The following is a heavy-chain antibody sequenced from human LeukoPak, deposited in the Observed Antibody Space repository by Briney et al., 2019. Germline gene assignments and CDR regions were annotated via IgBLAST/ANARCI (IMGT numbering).Heavy chain of an antibody. D-gene: IGHD2-15*01. V-gene: IGHV4-4*07. CDR3: ARVSGYCSGGSCSDPNFDY. Sequence: PSETLSLTCTVSGGSISSYYWSWIRQPAGKGLEWIGRIYTSGSTNYNPSLKSRVTISVDTSKNQFSLKLSSVTAADTAVYYCARVSGYCSGGSCSDPNFDYWGQGTLVTVSS. CDR1: GGSISSYY. J-gene: IGHJ4*02. CDR2: IYTSGST.